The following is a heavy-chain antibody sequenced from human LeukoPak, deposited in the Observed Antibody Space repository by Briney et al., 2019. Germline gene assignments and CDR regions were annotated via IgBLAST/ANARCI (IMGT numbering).Heavy chain of an antibody. CDR3: ARDGTTAVGAFDI. CDR1: GFTFSSYG. V-gene: IGHV3-23*01. D-gene: IGHD4-23*01. CDR2: ISGSGGST. Sequence: GGTLRLSCAASGFTFSSYGMSWVRQAPGKGLEWVSGISGSGGSTDYADSVKGRFTISRDNAKNSLYLQMNSLTAEDTAVYYCARDGTTAVGAFDIWGQGTMVTVSS. J-gene: IGHJ3*02.